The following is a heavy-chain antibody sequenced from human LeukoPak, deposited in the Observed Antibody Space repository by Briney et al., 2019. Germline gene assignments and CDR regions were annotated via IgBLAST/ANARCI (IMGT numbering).Heavy chain of an antibody. J-gene: IGHJ6*04. CDR3: AELGITMIGGV. Sequence: GRSLRLSCTASGFTFGDYAMSWVRQAPGKGLGWVSFISNSGDSIYYADSVKGRFTISRDNAKNSLYLQMNSLRAEDTAVYYCAELGITMIGGVWGKGTTVTISS. V-gene: IGHV3-48*03. CDR2: ISNSGDSI. D-gene: IGHD3-10*02. CDR1: GFTFGDYA.